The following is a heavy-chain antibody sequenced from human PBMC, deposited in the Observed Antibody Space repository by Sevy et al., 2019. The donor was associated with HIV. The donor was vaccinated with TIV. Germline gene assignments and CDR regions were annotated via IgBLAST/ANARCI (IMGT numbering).Heavy chain of an antibody. V-gene: IGHV3-48*03. Sequence: GGSLRLSCAASGFTFSSYEMNWVRQAPGKGLEWVSYISNSGTAIYYSDSVKGRFTISRDNARNSLFLQMNSLRAEDTAVYYCHGDYDSSQLASYYYYGMDVWGQGTTVTVSS. J-gene: IGHJ6*02. CDR3: HGDYDSSQLASYYYYGMDV. D-gene: IGHD3-22*01. CDR2: ISNSGTAI. CDR1: GFTFSSYE.